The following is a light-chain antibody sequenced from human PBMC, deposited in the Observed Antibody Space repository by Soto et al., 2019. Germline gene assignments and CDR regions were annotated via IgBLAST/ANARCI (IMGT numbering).Light chain of an antibody. Sequence: DIQVTQSPSSLSASVGERVTITCRASQTIKSYLNWYQLTPGKAPKLLIFAASSLKSGVPSRFSGNGSATDFTLTINDLQPEDFATYYCQQSFTSARTFDPGTRLEIK. V-gene: IGKV1-39*01. CDR2: AAS. CDR3: QQSFTSART. CDR1: QTIKSY. J-gene: IGKJ2*01.